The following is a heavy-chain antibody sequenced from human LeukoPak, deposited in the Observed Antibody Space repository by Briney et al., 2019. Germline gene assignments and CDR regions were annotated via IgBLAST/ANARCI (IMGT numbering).Heavy chain of an antibody. J-gene: IGHJ6*02. Sequence: SETLSLTCTVSGGSIGNYYWSWLRQPQGKGLEWFGYIYFSGTTNINPSLKSRVTISVDMSKNQFSLKLSSVTAADTAVYYCAREDPQTTVPEGLDVWGQGTTVTVSS. CDR3: AREDPQTTVPEGLDV. V-gene: IGHV4-59*01. CDR1: GGSIGNYY. D-gene: IGHD4-17*01. CDR2: IYFSGTT.